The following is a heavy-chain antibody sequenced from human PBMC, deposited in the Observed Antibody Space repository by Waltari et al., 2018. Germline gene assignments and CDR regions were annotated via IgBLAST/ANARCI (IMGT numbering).Heavy chain of an antibody. CDR3: ARPSRWLQPPNAFDI. D-gene: IGHD5-12*01. CDR2: IYQSGST. Sequence: QVQLQESGPGLVKPSETLSLTCAVSGYSISSGYYWGWIRQPPGKGLEWIGCIYQSGSTYYNPSLKSLVTISVDTSKNQFSLKLSSVTAADTAVYYCARPSRWLQPPNAFDIWGQGTMVTVSS. V-gene: IGHV4-38-2*01. CDR1: GYSISSGYY. J-gene: IGHJ3*02.